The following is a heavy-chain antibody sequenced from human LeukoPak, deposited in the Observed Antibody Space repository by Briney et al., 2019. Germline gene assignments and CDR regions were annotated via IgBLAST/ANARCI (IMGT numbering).Heavy chain of an antibody. CDR3: ARGPVPAARRFYYMDV. D-gene: IGHD2-2*01. CDR1: GFSFSSYG. V-gene: IGHV3-30*03. J-gene: IGHJ6*03. Sequence: GGSLRLSCAASGFSFSSYGMHWVRQAPGKGLEWVAVISYDGSNKYYADSVKGRFTISRDNSKNTLYLQMNSLRADDTALYYCARGPVPAARRFYYMDVWGKGTTVTVSS. CDR2: ISYDGSNK.